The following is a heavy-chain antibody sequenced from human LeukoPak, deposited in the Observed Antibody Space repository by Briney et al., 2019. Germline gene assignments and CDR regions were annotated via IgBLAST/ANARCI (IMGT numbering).Heavy chain of an antibody. Sequence: ASVKVSCKASGYTFTSYGISWVRQAPGQGLEWMGWISAYNGNTNYAQKLQGKVTMTTDTSTSTAYMELRSLRSDDTAVYYCARDRVYAIKGYYYYYMDVWGKGTTVTVSS. D-gene: IGHD2-8*01. CDR2: ISAYNGNT. CDR3: ARDRVYAIKGYYYYYMDV. J-gene: IGHJ6*03. V-gene: IGHV1-18*01. CDR1: GYTFTSYG.